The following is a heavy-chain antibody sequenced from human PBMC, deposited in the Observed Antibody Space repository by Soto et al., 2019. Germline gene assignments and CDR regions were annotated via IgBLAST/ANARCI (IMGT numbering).Heavy chain of an antibody. V-gene: IGHV1-2*04. D-gene: IGHD3-16*01. Sequence: GASVKVSCKASGYTFTNYAMHWVRQAPGQGLEWMGWINPNSGGTNYAQKFQGWVTMTRDTSISTAYMDLSRLRSDDTAVYYCARALTLGESPFDYWGQGTLVTVSS. CDR1: GYTFTNYA. CDR2: INPNSGGT. J-gene: IGHJ4*02. CDR3: ARALTLGESPFDY.